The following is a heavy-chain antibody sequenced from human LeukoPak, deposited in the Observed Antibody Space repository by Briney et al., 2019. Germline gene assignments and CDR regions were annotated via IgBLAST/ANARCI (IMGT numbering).Heavy chain of an antibody. CDR1: GFTFSNAW. CDR2: IKSKTDGGTT. J-gene: IGHJ6*02. D-gene: IGHD2-8*01. V-gene: IGHV3-15*07. Sequence: GGSLRLSCAASGFTFSNAWMNWVRQAPGKGLEWVGRIKSKTDGGTTDYAAPVKGRFTISRDDSKNTLYLQMNSLKTEDTAVYYCTTVEIVLMGHSSMDVWGQGTTVTVSS. CDR3: TTVEIVLMGHSSMDV.